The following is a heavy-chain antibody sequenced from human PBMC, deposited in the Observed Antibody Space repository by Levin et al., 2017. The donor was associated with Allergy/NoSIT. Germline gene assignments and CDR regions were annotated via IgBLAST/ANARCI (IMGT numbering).Heavy chain of an antibody. J-gene: IGHJ2*01. CDR1: GGSISSGSYY. Sequence: PSETLSLTCTVSGGSISSGSYYWSWIRQPAGKGLEWIGRIYTSGSTNYNPSLKSRVTISVDTSKNQFSLKLSSVTAADTAVYYCARERLNWTGAAAAVNGYFDLWGRGTLVTVSS. V-gene: IGHV4-61*02. D-gene: IGHD6-13*01. CDR2: IYTSGST. CDR3: ARERLNWTGAAAAVNGYFDL.